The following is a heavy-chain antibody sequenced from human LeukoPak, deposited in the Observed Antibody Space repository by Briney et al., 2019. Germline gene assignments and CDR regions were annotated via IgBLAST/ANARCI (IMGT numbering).Heavy chain of an antibody. CDR3: ARDTCDGGDCFNWFDP. D-gene: IGHD2-21*02. J-gene: IGHJ5*02. Sequence: WARQXXGXXXXWMGWINPKGGGINYAPEFQGRVTMTRDTSITTAYMELSSLRSDDTAMYYCARDTCDGGDCFNWFDPWGQGTLVTVSS. V-gene: IGHV1-2*02. CDR2: INPKGGGI.